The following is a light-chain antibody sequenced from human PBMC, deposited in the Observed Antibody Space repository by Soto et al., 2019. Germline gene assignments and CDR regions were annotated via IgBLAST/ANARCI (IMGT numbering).Light chain of an antibody. J-gene: IGKJ4*01. CDR1: QSVRSSY. CDR2: GAS. V-gene: IGKV3-20*01. Sequence: ENVLTQSPGTLSLSQGERATLSCRASQSVRSSYLAWYQQRPGQAPGLLMYGASSRATGIPDRFSGSGSGTDFTLTISRLEPEDFAVYYCQQYGSSPLTFGGGTKVEIK. CDR3: QQYGSSPLT.